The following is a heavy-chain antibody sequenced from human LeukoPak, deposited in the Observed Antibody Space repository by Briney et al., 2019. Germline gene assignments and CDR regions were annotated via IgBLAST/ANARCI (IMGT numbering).Heavy chain of an antibody. CDR2: IYPDDSDT. Sequence: GESLKISCQGSGYIFTSYWITWVRQMPGKGLEWMGIIYPDDSDTRYSPSFQGQVTTSADKSISTAYLQWSSLKASDTAVYYCARRGRDGNIDYWGQGTLVTVSS. CDR1: GYIFTSYW. D-gene: IGHD5-24*01. J-gene: IGHJ4*02. V-gene: IGHV5-51*01. CDR3: ARRGRDGNIDY.